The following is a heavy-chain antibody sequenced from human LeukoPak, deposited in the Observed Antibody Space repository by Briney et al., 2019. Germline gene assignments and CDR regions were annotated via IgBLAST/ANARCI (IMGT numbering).Heavy chain of an antibody. CDR3: ARVRQLDYYYYYYMDV. D-gene: IGHD6-6*01. CDR2: INHSGST. J-gene: IGHJ6*03. Sequence: KPSETLSLTCAVYGGSFSGYYWSWIRQPPGKGLEWIGEINHSGSTNYNPSLKSRVTISVDTSKNQFSLKLSSVTAADTAVYYCARVRQLDYYYYYYMDVWGKGTTVTVSS. CDR1: GGSFSGYY. V-gene: IGHV4-34*01.